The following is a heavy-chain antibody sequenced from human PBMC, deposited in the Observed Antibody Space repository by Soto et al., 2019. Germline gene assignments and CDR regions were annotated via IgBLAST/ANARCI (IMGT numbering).Heavy chain of an antibody. Sequence: EVQLLESGGGLVQPGGSLRLSCVASGFTFSNFAVSWVRQAPGMGLEWLSSINRGDGGTYYADSVKGRFIISRDNPKNTLYLQIYSLRAEDTAIYYCVKVHCTSANCDRGWFDTWGQGTLVTVSS. J-gene: IGHJ5*02. CDR3: VKVHCTSANCDRGWFDT. V-gene: IGHV3-23*01. D-gene: IGHD2-2*02. CDR1: GFTFSNFA. CDR2: INRGDGGT.